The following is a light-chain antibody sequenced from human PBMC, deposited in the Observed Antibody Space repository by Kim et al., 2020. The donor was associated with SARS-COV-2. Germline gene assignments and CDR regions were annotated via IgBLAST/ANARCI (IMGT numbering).Light chain of an antibody. CDR1: SSNIGAGYD. CDR3: QSYDSSLSGSHVV. CDR2: GNS. V-gene: IGLV1-40*01. J-gene: IGLJ2*01. Sequence: TSSCTGSSSNIGAGYDVHWYQQLPGTAPKLLIYGNSNRPSGVPDRFSGSKSGTSASLAITGLQAEDEADYYCQSYDSSLSGSHVVFGGGTQLTVL.